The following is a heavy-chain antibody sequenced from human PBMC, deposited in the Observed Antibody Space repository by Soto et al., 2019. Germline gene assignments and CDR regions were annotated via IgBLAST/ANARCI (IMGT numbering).Heavy chain of an antibody. V-gene: IGHV3-15*01. J-gene: IGHJ4*02. D-gene: IGHD3-16*02. Sequence: EVQLVESGGGLVKPGGSLRLSCAASGFPFSRSWMSWVRQAPGKGLEWVARIKSETDGGTTDYAAPVEGRFTISRDESKNTLNLQMNTLKTEDTAVYYCVTYDYIWGNYRYRWAYWGQGTLVTVSS. CDR2: IKSETDGGTT. CDR1: GFPFSRSW. CDR3: VTYDYIWGNYRYRWAY.